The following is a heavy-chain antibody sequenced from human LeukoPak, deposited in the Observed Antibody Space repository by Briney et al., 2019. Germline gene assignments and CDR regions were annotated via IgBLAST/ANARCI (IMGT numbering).Heavy chain of an antibody. J-gene: IGHJ6*02. D-gene: IGHD6-19*01. V-gene: IGHV3-7*01. CDR2: IKQDGSEK. CDR1: GFTFSSYW. Sequence: GGSLRLSCAASGFTFSSYWMSWVRQAPGKGLEWVANIKQDGSEKYYVDSVKGRFTISRDNAKNSLYLQMNSLRAEDTAVYYCAREVFGWLSSGLGGSGMDGWGQGTTVTVSS. CDR3: AREVFGWLSSGLGGSGMDG.